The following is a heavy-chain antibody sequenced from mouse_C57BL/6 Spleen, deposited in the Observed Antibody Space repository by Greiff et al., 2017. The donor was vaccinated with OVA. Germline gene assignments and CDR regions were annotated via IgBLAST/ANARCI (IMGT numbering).Heavy chain of an antibody. D-gene: IGHD1-1*01. CDR1: GYSITSGYY. J-gene: IGHJ4*01. V-gene: IGHV3-6*01. CDR3: AREGITTVASMDY. Sequence: EVQLQQSGPGLVKPSQSLSLTCSVTGYSITSGYYWNWIRQFPGNKLEWMGYISYDGSNNFNPSLKNRISITRDTSKNQFFLKLNSVTTEDTATYYCAREGITTVASMDYWGQGTSVTVSS. CDR2: ISYDGSN.